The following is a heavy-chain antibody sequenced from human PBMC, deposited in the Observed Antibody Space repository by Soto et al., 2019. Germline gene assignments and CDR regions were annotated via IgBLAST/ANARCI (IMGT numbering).Heavy chain of an antibody. CDR3: ARDGPTYYDFWSGYYTAYFDY. CDR2: INSDGSST. CDR1: GFTFSSYW. Sequence: GGSLRLSCAASGFTFSSYWMHWVRQAPGKGLVWVSRINSDGSSTSYADSVKGRFTISRDNAKNTLYLQMNSLRAEDTAVYYCARDGPTYYDFWSGYYTAYFDYWGQGTLVTVSS. D-gene: IGHD3-3*01. J-gene: IGHJ4*02. V-gene: IGHV3-74*01.